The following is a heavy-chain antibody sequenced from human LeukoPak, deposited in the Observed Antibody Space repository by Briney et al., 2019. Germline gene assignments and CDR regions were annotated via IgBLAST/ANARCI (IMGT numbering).Heavy chain of an antibody. V-gene: IGHV1-69*13. CDR3: ARRGYGQYYFDY. Sequence: SVKVSCKASGGTFSSYAISWVRQAPGQGLEWMGGINPIFGTANYAQKFQGRVTITADESTSTAYMELSSLRSEDTAVYYCARRGYGQYYFDYWGQGTLVTVSS. CDR2: INPIFGTA. CDR1: GGTFSSYA. D-gene: IGHD5-12*01. J-gene: IGHJ4*02.